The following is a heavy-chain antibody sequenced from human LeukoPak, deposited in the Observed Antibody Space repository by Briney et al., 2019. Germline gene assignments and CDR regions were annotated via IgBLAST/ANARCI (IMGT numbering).Heavy chain of an antibody. V-gene: IGHV4-34*01. D-gene: IGHD3-10*01. CDR2: INHSGST. CDR3: ASLFTDYYGSGSYAY. Sequence: SETLSLTCAVYGGSFSGYYWSWIRQPPGKRLEWIGEINHSGSTNYNPSLKSRVTISVDTSKNQFSLKLSSVTAADTAVYYCASLFTDYYGSGSYAYWGQGTLVTVSS. CDR1: GGSFSGYY. J-gene: IGHJ4*02.